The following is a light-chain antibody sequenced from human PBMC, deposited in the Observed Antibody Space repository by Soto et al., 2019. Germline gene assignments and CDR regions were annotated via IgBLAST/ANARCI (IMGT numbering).Light chain of an antibody. CDR2: AAS. CDR3: LQYNSYPPP. J-gene: IGKJ1*01. Sequence: IPLTQSPSSLPASVGDRGTITCRASQGIRKQLGWYQQQTGKAPERLIYAASSLQSGVPSRFSGSGAGTDFTLTISVLQPEDFASYYCLQYNSYPPPVGQGTKVDSK. V-gene: IGKV1-17*01. CDR1: QGIRKQ.